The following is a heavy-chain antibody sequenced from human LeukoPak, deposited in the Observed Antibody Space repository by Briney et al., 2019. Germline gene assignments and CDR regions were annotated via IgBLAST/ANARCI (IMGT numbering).Heavy chain of an antibody. CDR1: GGSFSGYY. J-gene: IGHJ6*02. CDR3: ARHREEYYDFWSGYYAGAYGMDV. D-gene: IGHD3-3*01. V-gene: IGHV4-59*08. CDR2: IYYSGST. Sequence: SETLSLTCAVYGGSFSGYYWSWIRQPPGKGLGWIGYIYYSGSTNYNPSLKSRVTISVDTSKNQFSLKLSSVTAADTAVYYCARHREEYYDFWSGYYAGAYGMDVWGQGTTVTVSS.